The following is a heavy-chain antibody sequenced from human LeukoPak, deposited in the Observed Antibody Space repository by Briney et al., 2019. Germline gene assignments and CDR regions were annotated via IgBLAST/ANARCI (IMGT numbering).Heavy chain of an antibody. V-gene: IGHV3-30-3*01. Sequence: GRSLRLSCAASGFTFSSYVMHWVRQAPGKGLEWVAVISYDGTSKYYADPVKGRFTIPRDNSKNTLYLQMNSLRPEDTAVYYCARAGDGYNSHFDSWGQGTLVTVSS. CDR3: ARAGDGYNSHFDS. D-gene: IGHD5-24*01. CDR1: GFTFSSYV. CDR2: ISYDGTSK. J-gene: IGHJ4*02.